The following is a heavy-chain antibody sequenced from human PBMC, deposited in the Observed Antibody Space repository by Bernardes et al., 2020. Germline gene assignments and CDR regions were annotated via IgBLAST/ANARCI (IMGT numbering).Heavy chain of an antibody. V-gene: IGHV3-30*04. D-gene: IGHD6-19*01. CDR2: ISDDGGSL. J-gene: IGHJ4*02. CDR1: GFSFSAYT. CDR3: ARDVGTSGWYFDH. Sequence: GGSLRLSCTSTGFSFSAYTMHWVRQAPGKGLQWVAFISDDGGSLYYADSVRGRFTISRDNSKNTLYLQMNSLAADDTAVYYCARDVGTSGWYFDHWGQGTLVTVSS.